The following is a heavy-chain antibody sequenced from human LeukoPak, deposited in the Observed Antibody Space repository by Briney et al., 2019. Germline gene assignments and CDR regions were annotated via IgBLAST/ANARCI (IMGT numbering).Heavy chain of an antibody. V-gene: IGHV3-21*04. Sequence: PGGSLRLSCAASGFTFSSYSMNWVRQAPGKGLEWVSSISSSSSYIYYADSVKGRFTISRDNSKNTVYLQMNNLRADDTAVYYCARDPGVVAFHYLDYWGQGTLVTVSS. CDR2: ISSSSSYI. CDR3: ARDPGVVAFHYLDY. CDR1: GFTFSSYS. J-gene: IGHJ4*02. D-gene: IGHD3-3*01.